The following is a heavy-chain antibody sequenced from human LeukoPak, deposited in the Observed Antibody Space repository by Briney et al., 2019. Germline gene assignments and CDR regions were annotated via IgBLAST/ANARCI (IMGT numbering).Heavy chain of an antibody. Sequence: PSETLSLTCTVSGGSISSRSYYWGWIRQPPGKGLEWIGSIYYSGSTYYNPSLKSRVTISADTSKNQFSLKLSSVTAADTAVYYCARDYYYYYMDVWGKGTTVTVSS. V-gene: IGHV4-39*07. CDR1: GGSISSRSYY. CDR3: ARDYYYYYMDV. J-gene: IGHJ6*03. CDR2: IYYSGST.